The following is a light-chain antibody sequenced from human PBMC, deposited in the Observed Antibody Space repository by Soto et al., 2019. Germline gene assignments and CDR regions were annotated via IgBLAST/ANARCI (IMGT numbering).Light chain of an antibody. CDR3: QQYGTSPQT. CDR1: RSVTNNY. Sequence: EIVLTQSPGTLSFLPGERATLSCRASRSVTNNYLAWHQQKPGQTPRLLIYGASSRATGIPDRFSGSGSGTDFTLTISRLEPEDFAVYYCQQYGTSPQTFGQGTKVDIK. J-gene: IGKJ1*01. CDR2: GAS. V-gene: IGKV3-20*01.